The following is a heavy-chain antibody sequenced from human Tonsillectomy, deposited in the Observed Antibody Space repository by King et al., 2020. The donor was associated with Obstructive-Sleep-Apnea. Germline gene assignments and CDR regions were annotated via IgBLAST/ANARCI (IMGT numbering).Heavy chain of an antibody. V-gene: IGHV3-7*03. D-gene: IGHD2-8*02. CDR2: IKHYGSDK. CDR3: ATDPHHYSAGGAFGY. Sequence: VQLVESGGDLVQPGGSLRLSCAASGFTFSDYWMIGIRQVPGEGLEWVALIKHYGSDKVYVDLGKGLFAIYKDNAKNSLYFQMNNLKAEDTAVYYCATDPHHYSAGGAFGYWGQGTPVTVSS. CDR1: GFTFSDYW. J-gene: IGHJ4*02.